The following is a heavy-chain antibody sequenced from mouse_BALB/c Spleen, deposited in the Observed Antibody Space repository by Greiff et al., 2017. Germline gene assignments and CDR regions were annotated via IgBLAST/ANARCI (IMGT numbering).Heavy chain of an antibody. D-gene: IGHD1-1*01. CDR2: ISSGGSYT. J-gene: IGHJ2*01. Sequence: EVNVVESGGDLVKPGGSLKLSCAASGFTFSSYGMSWVRQTPDKRLEWVATISSGGSYTYYPDSVKGRFTISRDNAKNTLYLQMSSLKSEDTAMYYCARHNYGSSLFDYWGQGTTLTVSS. V-gene: IGHV5-6*01. CDR3: ARHNYGSSLFDY. CDR1: GFTFSSYG.